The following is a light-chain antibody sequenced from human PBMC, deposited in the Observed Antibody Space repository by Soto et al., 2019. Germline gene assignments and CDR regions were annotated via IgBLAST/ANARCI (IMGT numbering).Light chain of an antibody. CDR1: QSIATY. V-gene: IGKV1-39*01. CDR2: AAS. CDR3: QQYHSYPYT. J-gene: IGKJ2*01. Sequence: DIQMTQSPSSLSASVGDRVTITCRASQSIATYLNWYQQKPGKAPKLLIYAASSLQSGVPSRFSGSGFGTDFTLTVSSLQPDDLATDYCQQYHSYPYTFGQGTKLEI.